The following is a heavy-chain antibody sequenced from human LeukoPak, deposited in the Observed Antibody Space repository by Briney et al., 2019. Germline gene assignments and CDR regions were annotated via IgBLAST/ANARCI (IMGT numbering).Heavy chain of an antibody. J-gene: IGHJ4*02. D-gene: IGHD4-11*01. Sequence: PSETLSLTCTVSGGSISSYYWSWIRQPAGKGLEWIGRFYISGSTNYNPSLKSRVTMSVDTSKNQFSLRLKSVTAADTAVYYCARDFFLQSEGLFDYWGQGTLVTVSS. CDR2: FYISGST. V-gene: IGHV4-4*07. CDR1: GGSISSYY. CDR3: ARDFFLQSEGLFDY.